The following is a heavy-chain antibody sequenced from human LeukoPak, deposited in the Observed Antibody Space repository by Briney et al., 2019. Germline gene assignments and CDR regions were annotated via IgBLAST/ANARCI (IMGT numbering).Heavy chain of an antibody. Sequence: GESLRLSCAASGFIFSSSAMSWVRQAPWKGLEWVSGISGSGGGTNYADSVKGRFTISRDNSKKTLYLQMHSLRADDTALYYCAKGSGSYHDAFDIWGQGTVVTVSS. V-gene: IGHV3-23*01. CDR2: ISGSGGGT. J-gene: IGHJ3*02. CDR3: AKGSGSYHDAFDI. D-gene: IGHD1-26*01. CDR1: GFIFSSSA.